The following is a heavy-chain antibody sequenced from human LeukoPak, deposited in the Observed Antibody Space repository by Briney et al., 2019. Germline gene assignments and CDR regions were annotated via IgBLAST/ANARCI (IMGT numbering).Heavy chain of an antibody. CDR1: GASVSSGRYY. V-gene: IGHV4-61*01. CDR2: ICYSGST. CDR3: ARGPDYGDFYGMDV. Sequence: SETLSLTCNVSGASVSSGRYYWSWIRQPSGKGLEWSGYICYSGSTNYNPSLKSRVTISVDTSKNQFSLKLSSVTAADTAVYYCARGPDYGDFYGMDVWGQGTTVTVSS. J-gene: IGHJ6*02. D-gene: IGHD4-17*01.